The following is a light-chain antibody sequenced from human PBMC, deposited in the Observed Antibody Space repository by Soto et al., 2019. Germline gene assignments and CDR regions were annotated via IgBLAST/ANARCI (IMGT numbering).Light chain of an antibody. CDR1: QTIATY. CDR2: TSS. V-gene: IGKV1-39*01. Sequence: IEMPQSPASLSASVGDRVTITCRASQTIATYLNWFQHKSGRAPKLLIYTSSSVNSGVSSRFRGSGSGTDFTLTINDVQPDDSANYYCQQSYSSLVTFGAGTKVEIK. J-gene: IGKJ4*01. CDR3: QQSYSSLVT.